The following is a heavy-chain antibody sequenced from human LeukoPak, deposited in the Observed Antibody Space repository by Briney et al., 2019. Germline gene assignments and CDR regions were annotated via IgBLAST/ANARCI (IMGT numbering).Heavy chain of an antibody. CDR1: GFTFSSYA. D-gene: IGHD3-10*01. V-gene: IGHV3-23*01. CDR2: ISGSGGST. Sequence: GGSLRLSCAASGFTFSSYAMSWVRQAPGKGLEWVSAISGSGGSTYYADSVKGRFTISRDNSKNTLYLQMNSLRAEDTAVYYCAKRGVRGVPQPIYYFDYWGQGTLVTVSP. CDR3: AKRGVRGVPQPIYYFDY. J-gene: IGHJ4*02.